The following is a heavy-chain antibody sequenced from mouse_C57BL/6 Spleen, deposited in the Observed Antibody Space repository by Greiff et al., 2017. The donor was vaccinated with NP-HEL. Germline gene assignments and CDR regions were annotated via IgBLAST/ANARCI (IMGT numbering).Heavy chain of an antibody. J-gene: IGHJ1*03. CDR2: INPNNGGT. D-gene: IGHD4-1*01. V-gene: IGHV1-26*01. CDR1: GYTFTDYY. Sequence: EVQLHQSGPELVKPGASVKISCKASGYTFTDYYMNWVKQSHGKSLEWIGDINPNNGGTSYSQKFKGKATLTVDKSSSTAYMELRSLTSEDSAVYYCAREALGRYFDVWGTGTTVTVSS. CDR3: AREALGRYFDV.